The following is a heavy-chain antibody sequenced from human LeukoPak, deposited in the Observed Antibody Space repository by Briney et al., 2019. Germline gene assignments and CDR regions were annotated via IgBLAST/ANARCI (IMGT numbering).Heavy chain of an antibody. J-gene: IGHJ4*02. D-gene: IGHD3-10*01. CDR3: AREGDYYCSGSYYTPFDY. CDR2: IYTSGST. Sequence: PSVTLSLTCTVSGGSISSGSYYWSWIRQPAGKGLEWIGRIYTSGSTNYNPSLKSRVTISVDTSKNQFSLKLSSVTAADTAVYYCAREGDYYCSGSYYTPFDYRGQGTLVTVSS. V-gene: IGHV4-61*02. CDR1: GGSISSGSYY.